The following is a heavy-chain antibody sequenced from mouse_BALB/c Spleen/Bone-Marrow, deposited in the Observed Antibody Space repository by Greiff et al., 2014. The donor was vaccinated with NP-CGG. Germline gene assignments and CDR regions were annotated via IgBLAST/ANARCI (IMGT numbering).Heavy chain of an antibody. D-gene: IGHD1-1*01. CDR3: ARPLYYYGSSPFYAMDY. CDR2: ISSGGGST. V-gene: IGHV5-12-1*01. J-gene: IGHJ4*01. CDR1: GFAFSSYD. Sequence: EVMLVESGGGLVKPGGSLKLSCAASGFAFSSYDMSWVRQTPEKRLEWVAYISSGGGSTYYPDTVKGRLTISRDNARNTLYLQMSSLKSEDTAMYYCARPLYYYGSSPFYAMDYWGQGTSVTVSS.